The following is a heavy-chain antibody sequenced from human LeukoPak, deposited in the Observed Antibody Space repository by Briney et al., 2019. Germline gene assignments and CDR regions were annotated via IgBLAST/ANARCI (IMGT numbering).Heavy chain of an antibody. D-gene: IGHD2-15*01. V-gene: IGHV4-59*01. CDR3: AREPYCRGGSRPGPL. CDR1: GGSISSYY. CDR2: IYYSGST. Sequence: PSETLSLTCTVSGGSISSYYWSWIRQPPGKGLEWIGYIYYSGSTNYNPSLKSRVTISVDTSKNQFSLKLSSVTAADTAVYYCAREPYCRGGSRPGPLWGQGTLVTVSS. J-gene: IGHJ4*02.